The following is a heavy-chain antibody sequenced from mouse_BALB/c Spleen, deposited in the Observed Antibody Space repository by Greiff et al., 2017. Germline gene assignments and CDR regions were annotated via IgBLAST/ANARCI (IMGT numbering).Heavy chain of an antibody. CDR1: GFTFSDYY. D-gene: IGHD1-1*01. J-gene: IGHJ4*01. CDR2: ISDGGSYT. V-gene: IGHV5-4*02. CDR3: ARENDYGGAMDY. Sequence: EVMLVESGGGLVKPGGSLKLSCAASGFTFSDYYMYWVRQTPEKRLEWVATISDGGSYTYYPDSVKGRFTISRDNAKNNLYLQMSSLKSEDTAMYYCARENDYGGAMDYWGQGTSVTVSS.